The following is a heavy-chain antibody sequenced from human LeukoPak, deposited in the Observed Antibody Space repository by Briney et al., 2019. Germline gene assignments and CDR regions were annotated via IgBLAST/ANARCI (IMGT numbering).Heavy chain of an antibody. V-gene: IGHV3-53*01. CDR3: ARTGKGGSYSDY. CDR2: IYSGGST. Sequence: GGSLRLSCAASGFTVSSNYMSWVRQAPGKGPEWVSVIYSGGSTYYADSVKGRFTISRDNSKNTLFLQMNSLRAEDTAVYYCARTGKGGSYSDYWGQGTLVTVSS. CDR1: GFTVSSNY. D-gene: IGHD1-26*01. J-gene: IGHJ4*02.